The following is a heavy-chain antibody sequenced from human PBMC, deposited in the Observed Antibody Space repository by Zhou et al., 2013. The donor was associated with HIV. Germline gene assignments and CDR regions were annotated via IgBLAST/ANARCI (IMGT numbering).Heavy chain of an antibody. CDR3: ARDHAGSSGRRAFDI. V-gene: IGHV1-18*01. Sequence: QVQLVQSGGEVKKPGASVRVSCKASGYIFTTYGISWVRQAPGQGLEWMGWISPYNGNINFAQNVQGRVTLTTDTSTNTAYMELRGLRSDDTAMYYCARDHAGSSGRRAFDIWGQGTMVTSLQ. CDR2: ISPYNGNI. D-gene: IGHD6-6*01. J-gene: IGHJ3*02. CDR1: GYIFTTYG.